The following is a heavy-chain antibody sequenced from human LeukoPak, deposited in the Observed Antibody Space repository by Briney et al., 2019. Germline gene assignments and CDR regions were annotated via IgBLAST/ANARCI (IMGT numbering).Heavy chain of an antibody. V-gene: IGHV1-69*04. CDR2: IIPILGIA. CDR3: ARTGIAARYAFDY. Sequence: GASVKVSCKASGGTFSSYAISWVRQAPGQGLEWMGRIIPILGIANYAQKFQGRVTITADKSTSTAYMELSSLRSEDTAVYYCARTGIAARYAFDYWGQGTLVTVSS. J-gene: IGHJ4*02. D-gene: IGHD6-6*01. CDR1: GGTFSSYA.